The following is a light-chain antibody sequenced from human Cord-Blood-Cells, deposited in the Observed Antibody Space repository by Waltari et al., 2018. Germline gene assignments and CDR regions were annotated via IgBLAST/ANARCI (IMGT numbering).Light chain of an antibody. J-gene: IGLJ3*02. CDR3: CSYAGSRV. Sequence: QSALTQPASVSGSPGQSITISCTGTSSDVGSYNLVSWYQQHPGKAPELMIYEGSKRPSGVSNLFSGSKSGNTASLTISGLQAEDEADYYCCSYAGSRVFGGGTKLTVL. CDR2: EGS. CDR1: SSDVGSYNL. V-gene: IGLV2-23*01.